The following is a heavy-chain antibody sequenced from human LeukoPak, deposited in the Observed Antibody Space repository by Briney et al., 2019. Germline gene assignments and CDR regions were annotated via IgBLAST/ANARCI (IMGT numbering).Heavy chain of an antibody. CDR1: GGSISSYY. J-gene: IGHJ5*02. D-gene: IGHD4-23*01. Sequence: SETLSLTCTVSGGSISSYYWSWIRQPPGKGLEWIGYIYTSGSTNYNPSLKSRVTISVDTSKNQFSLKLSSVTAADTAVYYCARLDYGGNSNLFDPRGQGTLVTVSS. CDR2: IYTSGST. CDR3: ARLDYGGNSNLFDP. V-gene: IGHV4-4*09.